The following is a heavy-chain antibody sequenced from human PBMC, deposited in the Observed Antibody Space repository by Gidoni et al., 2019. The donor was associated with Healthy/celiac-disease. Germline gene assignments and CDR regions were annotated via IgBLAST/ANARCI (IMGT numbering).Heavy chain of an antibody. V-gene: IGHV3-23*01. CDR1: GFTFRSYA. D-gene: IGHD3-22*01. CDR3: AKEGATYYYDSSGYFPDY. Sequence: EVQLLESGGGLVQPGGSLSLSCAAPGFTFRSYAMRWVRQAPGKGLEWVSAISGSGGSTYYADSVKGRFTISRDNSKNTLYLQMNSLRAEDTAVYYCAKEGATYYYDSSGYFPDYWGQGTLVTVSS. CDR2: ISGSGGST. J-gene: IGHJ4*02.